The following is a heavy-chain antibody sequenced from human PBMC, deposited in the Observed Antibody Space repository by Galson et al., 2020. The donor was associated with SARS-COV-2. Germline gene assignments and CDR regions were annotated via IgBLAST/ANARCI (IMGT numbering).Heavy chain of an antibody. V-gene: IGHV3-53*04. CDR1: GFTVSSNY. J-gene: IGHJ5*02. CDR3: ARGLGYCSGGSCYGLDP. Sequence: GESLKISCAASGFTVSSNYMSWVRQAPGKGLEWVSVIYSGGSTYYADSVKGRFTISRHNSKNTLYLQMNSLRAEDTAVYYCARGLGYCSGGSCYGLDPWGQGTLVTVSS. D-gene: IGHD2-15*01. CDR2: IYSGGST.